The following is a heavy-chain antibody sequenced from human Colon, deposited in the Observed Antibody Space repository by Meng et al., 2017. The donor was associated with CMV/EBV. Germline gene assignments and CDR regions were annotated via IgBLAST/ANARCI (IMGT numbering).Heavy chain of an antibody. J-gene: IGHJ4*02. V-gene: IGHV1-2*06. Sequence: QVQLVQSGVEGKKPGTSVTLSCKASGYTFTGYWMHWVRQAPGQGLEWMGRIKPSTGDTNYAQNFQGRVTVTRDTSISTVYMEVNSLTSDDTAVYYCTREGFDYWGQGALVTVSS. CDR3: TREGFDY. CDR2: IKPSTGDT. CDR1: GYTFTGYW.